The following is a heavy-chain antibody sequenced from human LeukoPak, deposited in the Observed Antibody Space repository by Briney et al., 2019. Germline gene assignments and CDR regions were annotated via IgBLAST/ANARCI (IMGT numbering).Heavy chain of an antibody. CDR3: VRDSDHAPDY. J-gene: IGHJ4*02. D-gene: IGHD3-10*01. CDR2: INVYNGHT. V-gene: IGHV1-18*01. Sequence: GASVKVSCKASGGTFSSYAISWMRQAPGQGLEWMGWINVYNGHTIYAQEFQGRVTLTTDTSTSTAHMDLRSLRSDDTAVYYCVRDSDHAPDYWGQGTLVTVSS. CDR1: GGTFSSYA.